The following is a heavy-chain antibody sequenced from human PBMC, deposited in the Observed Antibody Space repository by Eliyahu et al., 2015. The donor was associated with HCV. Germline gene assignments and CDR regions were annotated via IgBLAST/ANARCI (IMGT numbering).Heavy chain of an antibody. D-gene: IGHD6-19*01. CDR2: IHYSGST. CDR3: ASGGGGIAVAGTGGWFDP. CDR1: GGSIXTYY. Sequence: QVQLQESGPGLVKPSETLSLTCPVXGGSIXTYYWSWLRQPPGKGLEWIGYIHYSGSTTYNPSLKSRVTISVDTSKNQFSLKLTSVTAADTAVYYCASGGGGIAVAGTGGWFDPWGQGTLVTVSS. V-gene: IGHV4-59*01. J-gene: IGHJ5*02.